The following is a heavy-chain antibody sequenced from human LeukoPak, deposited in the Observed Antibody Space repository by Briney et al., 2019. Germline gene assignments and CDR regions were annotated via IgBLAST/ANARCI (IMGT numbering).Heavy chain of an antibody. J-gene: IGHJ5*02. V-gene: IGHV4-59*01. CDR3: AKGGYCSSTSCYVGWFDP. CDR2: IYYSGST. CDR1: GGSISSYY. D-gene: IGHD2-2*01. Sequence: SETLSLTCTVSGGSISSYYWSWIRQPPGKGLEWIGYIYYSGSTNYNPSLKSRVTISVDTSKNQFSLKLSSVTAADTAVYYCAKGGYCSSTSCYVGWFDPWGQGTLVTVSS.